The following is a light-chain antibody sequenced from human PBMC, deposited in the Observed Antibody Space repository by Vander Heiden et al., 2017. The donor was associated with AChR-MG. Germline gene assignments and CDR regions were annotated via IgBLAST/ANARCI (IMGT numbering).Light chain of an antibody. CDR2: GAS. V-gene: IGKV3-20*01. J-gene: IGKJ1*01. CDR3: QQYGRSPWK. Sequence: EIVLTQSPGTLSLSPGERAILSCRASQSVSSSYLAWYQQKPGQAPRLLIYGASSRATGIPDRFSGSGSGTDFTLTISRLEPEDFAVYYCQQYGRSPWKFGQGTKVEIK. CDR1: QSVSSSY.